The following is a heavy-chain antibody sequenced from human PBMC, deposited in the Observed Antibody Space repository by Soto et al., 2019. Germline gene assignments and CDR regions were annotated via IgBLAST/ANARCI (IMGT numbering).Heavy chain of an antibody. V-gene: IGHV4-30-4*01. CDR1: GGSISRGDYY. D-gene: IGHD3-22*01. CDR3: ARRARIVVHPA. Sequence: PLETRSLTGTVCGGSISRGDYYWSWIRQPPGKGVEWIGYIYYGGSTYYNASLKSRATISVDTSRSHFSLMLTSVTAADTAVYYCARRARIVVHPAWGQGTLVTVS. J-gene: IGHJ4*02. CDR2: IYYGGST.